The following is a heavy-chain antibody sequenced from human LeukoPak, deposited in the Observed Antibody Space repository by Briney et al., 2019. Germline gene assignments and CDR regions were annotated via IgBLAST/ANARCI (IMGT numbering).Heavy chain of an antibody. D-gene: IGHD1-26*01. CDR3: ARDSIVGAAVAFDI. CDR2: ISYDGSNK. J-gene: IGHJ3*02. Sequence: PGGSLRLSCAASGFTFSSYAMHWVRQAPGKGLEWVAVISYDGSNKYYADSVKGRFTISRDNSKNSLYLQMNSLRAEDTAVYYCARDSIVGAAVAFDIWGQGTMVTVSS. V-gene: IGHV3-30*04. CDR1: GFTFSSYA.